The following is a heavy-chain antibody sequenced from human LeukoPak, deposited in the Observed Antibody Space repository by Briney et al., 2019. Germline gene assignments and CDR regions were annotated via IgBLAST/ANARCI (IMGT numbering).Heavy chain of an antibody. V-gene: IGHV4-59*11. Sequence: SETLSLTCTVSGGSISSHYWSWIRQPPGQGLEWIAYLFDSVNTKDNPSIQSRLTLTADTSKNQFSLRLSSVTAADTAVYYCATIKRGSIFGYFDFWGQGIKVTVSS. CDR3: ATIKRGSIFGYFDF. CDR1: GGSISSHY. D-gene: IGHD5-18*01. J-gene: IGHJ4*02. CDR2: LFDSVNT.